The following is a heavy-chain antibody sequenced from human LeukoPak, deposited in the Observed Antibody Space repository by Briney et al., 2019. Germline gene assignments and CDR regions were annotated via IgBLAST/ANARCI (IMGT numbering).Heavy chain of an antibody. J-gene: IGHJ4*02. CDR1: GGSISSYY. CDR2: IYYSGST. V-gene: IGHV4-59*01. CDR3: ARETLLNYFDY. Sequence: SETLSLTCTVSGGSISSYYWSWIRQPPGKGLEWIGYIYYSGSTNYNPSLKSRVTISVDTSKNQFSLKLSSVTAAGTAVYYCARETLLNYFDYWGQGTLVTVSS. D-gene: IGHD3-10*01.